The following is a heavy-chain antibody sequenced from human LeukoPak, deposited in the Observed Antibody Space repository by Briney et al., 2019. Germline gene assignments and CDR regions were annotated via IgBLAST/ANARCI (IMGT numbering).Heavy chain of an antibody. CDR2: IYDSGCT. Sequence: SQILSLTCAVSGGSISSGGYSWSWIRQPPGKGLEWIGYIYDSGCTYYNASLKSRVTISVDRSKNQLSLKLSSVTAADTAVYYCARASSWRYFDYWGQGTLVTVSS. J-gene: IGHJ4*02. V-gene: IGHV4-30-2*01. CDR3: ARASSWRYFDY. CDR1: GGSISSGGYS. D-gene: IGHD6-13*01.